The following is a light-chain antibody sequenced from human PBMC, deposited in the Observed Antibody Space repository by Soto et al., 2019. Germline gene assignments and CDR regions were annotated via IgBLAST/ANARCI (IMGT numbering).Light chain of an antibody. CDR3: QQYGSSPSYT. Sequence: EIVLTQSPGTLSLSPGERATLSCRASQSVSSSYLAWYQQKPGQGPRLLIYGASSRATGIPDRFSGSGSGTDFTLTISRLEPEDFAVYYCQQYGSSPSYTFGQGTKLEIK. CDR1: QSVSSSY. V-gene: IGKV3-20*01. CDR2: GAS. J-gene: IGKJ2*01.